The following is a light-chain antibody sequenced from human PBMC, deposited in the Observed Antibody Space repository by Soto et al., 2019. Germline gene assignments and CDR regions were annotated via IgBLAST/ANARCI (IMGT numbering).Light chain of an antibody. CDR1: QDIRND. Sequence: AIQMTQSPSSLSVSVGDRVTITCRASQDIRNDLGWYQQKPGTAPKLLIYGTSTFQSGVPSRFSGSGSGTDFNLTISSLKPEDFAIYDCLQDYIYPYPFGQGTKLEIK. CDR2: GTS. V-gene: IGKV1-6*01. CDR3: LQDYIYPYP. J-gene: IGKJ2*01.